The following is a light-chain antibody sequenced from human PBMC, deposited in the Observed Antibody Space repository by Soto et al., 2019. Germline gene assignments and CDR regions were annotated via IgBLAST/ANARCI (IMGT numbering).Light chain of an antibody. Sequence: QSMLTQPPSASATPGQTVTISCSGRYSNIGSNFVSWYQRLPGTAPKLLIYSINQRPSGVPDRFSGSKSGTSASLTISGLHSEDEADYFCSSWDDSLDGPVFGGGTKLTVL. J-gene: IGLJ3*02. CDR3: SSWDDSLDGPV. CDR2: SIN. V-gene: IGLV1-44*01. CDR1: YSNIGSNF.